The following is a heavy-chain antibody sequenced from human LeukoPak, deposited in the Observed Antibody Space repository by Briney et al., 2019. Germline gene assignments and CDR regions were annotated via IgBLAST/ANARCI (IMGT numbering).Heavy chain of an antibody. D-gene: IGHD1-26*01. CDR1: GFTFSNYW. J-gene: IGHJ4*02. CDR3: TRDTAENTVSGADY. CDR2: IRSKAYGGTT. Sequence: GGSLRLSCAASGFTFSNYWMSWVRQAPGKGLEWVGFIRSKAYGGTTEYAASVKGRFTLSRDDSKSIAYLQMNSLKTEDTAVYYCTRDTAENTVSGADYWGQGTLVTVSS. V-gene: IGHV3-49*04.